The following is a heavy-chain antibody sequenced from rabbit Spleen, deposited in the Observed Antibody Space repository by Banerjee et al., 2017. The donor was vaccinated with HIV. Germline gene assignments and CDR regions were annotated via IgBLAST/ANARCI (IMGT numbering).Heavy chain of an antibody. CDR2: IDAGSSGRT. CDR3: ARKNGGYDL. Sequence: QEQLEESGGDLVKPEGSLTLTCTASGFSFSSSYWICWVRQAPGKGLEWIACIDAGSSGRTYYASWAKGRFTISKTSSTTVTLQMTSLTAADTATYFCARKNGGYDLWGPGTLVTVS. CDR1: GFSFSSSYW. V-gene: IGHV1S45*01. D-gene: IGHD1-1*01. J-gene: IGHJ6*01.